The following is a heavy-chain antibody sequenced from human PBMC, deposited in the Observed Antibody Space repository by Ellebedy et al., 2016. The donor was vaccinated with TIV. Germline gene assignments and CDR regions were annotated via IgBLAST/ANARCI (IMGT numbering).Heavy chain of an antibody. V-gene: IGHV4-4*02. CDR2: IYHSGST. CDR1: GGSISSSNW. D-gene: IGHD3-10*01. J-gene: IGHJ4*02. Sequence: SETLSLXCAVSGGSISSSNWWSWVRQPPGKGLEWIGEIYHSGSTNYNPSLKSRVTISVDTSKNQFSLKLSSVTAADTAVYYCARGGDSYYGSGSYYYFDYWGQGTLVTVSS. CDR3: ARGGDSYYGSGSYYYFDY.